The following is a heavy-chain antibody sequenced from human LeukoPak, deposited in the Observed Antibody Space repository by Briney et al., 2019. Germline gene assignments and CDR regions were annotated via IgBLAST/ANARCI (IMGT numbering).Heavy chain of an antibody. J-gene: IGHJ6*02. CDR2: IYPGDSDT. D-gene: IGHD2-2*02. CDR3: ARGYCSSTSCYNDYYYYGIDV. Sequence: GESLKISCKGSGYSLTSYWIGWVRQMPGKGLEWMGIIYPGDSDTRYSPSFQGQVTISADKSISTAYLQWSSLKASDTAMYYCARGYCSSTSCYNDYYYYGIDVWGQGTTVTVSS. V-gene: IGHV5-51*01. CDR1: GYSLTSYW.